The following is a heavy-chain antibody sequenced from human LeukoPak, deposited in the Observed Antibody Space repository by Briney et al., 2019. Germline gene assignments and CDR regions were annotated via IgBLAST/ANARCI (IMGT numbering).Heavy chain of an antibody. V-gene: IGHV4-59*08. CDR1: GGSISSYY. J-gene: IGHJ3*02. D-gene: IGHD1-26*01. Sequence: SETLSLTCTVSGGSISSYYWSWIRQPPGKGLEWIGYIYYSGSTNYNPSLKSRVTISVDTSKNQFSLKLSSVTAADTAVYYCARHRKVGAGHRAVGAFDIWGQGTMVTVSS. CDR3: ARHRKVGAGHRAVGAFDI. CDR2: IYYSGST.